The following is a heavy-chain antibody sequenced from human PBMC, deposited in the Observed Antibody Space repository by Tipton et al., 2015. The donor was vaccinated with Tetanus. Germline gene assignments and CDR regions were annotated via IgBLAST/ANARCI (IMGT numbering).Heavy chain of an antibody. J-gene: IGHJ4*02. CDR3: ARDPHTIRTGNHRGFDY. Sequence: SLRLSCAASGFTFSDAWMSWVRQAPGKGLEWVANIKQDGNEKYHVDSVKGRFTISRDNGKNLLYLQMNSLRVEDTAVYYCARDPHTIRTGNHRGFDYWGQGTKVTVSS. CDR1: GFTFSDAW. CDR2: IKQDGNEK. V-gene: IGHV3-7*03. D-gene: IGHD3-10*01.